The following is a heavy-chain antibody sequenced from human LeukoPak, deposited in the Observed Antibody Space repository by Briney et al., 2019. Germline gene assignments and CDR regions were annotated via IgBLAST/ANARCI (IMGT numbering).Heavy chain of an antibody. CDR3: AREGTWGNWYFDV. J-gene: IGHJ2*01. Sequence: GGSLRLSCAASGFPFTSHGMHWVRQAPGKGLEWRVVISRDGQTKYYADSVKGRFIISRDNPQKTVYLEMNSLRAADTAVYYCAREGTWGNWYFDVWGRGTLVTVSS. D-gene: IGHD1-14*01. V-gene: IGHV3-30*03. CDR1: GFPFTSHG. CDR2: ISRDGQTK.